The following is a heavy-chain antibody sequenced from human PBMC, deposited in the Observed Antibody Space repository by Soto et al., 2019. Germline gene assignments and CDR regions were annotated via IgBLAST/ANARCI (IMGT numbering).Heavy chain of an antibody. V-gene: IGHV3-23*01. Sequence: EVLLLESGGGLVQPGGSLRVSCAASGFTFSTYAMSWVRQAQGKGLEWVAGIDGSGGHTYYADSVKGRFTISRDNPKNTPFLQMNSLRAEDTAVYYCLGQFYYYTFDVWGQGTTVTVTS. CDR2: IDGSGGHT. CDR1: GFTFSTYA. CDR3: LGQFYYYTFDV. J-gene: IGHJ6*02.